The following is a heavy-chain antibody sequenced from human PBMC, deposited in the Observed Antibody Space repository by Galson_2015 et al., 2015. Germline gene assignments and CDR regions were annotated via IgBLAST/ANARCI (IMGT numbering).Heavy chain of an antibody. J-gene: IGHJ4*02. Sequence: SLRLSCAGSGFFFNKYWMYWVRHAPGKGLVWVSFINTDGKTTTHADSAKGRFTISRDNAKNTLYLQMSSLRAEDTAVYYCVRGNGYNLDYWGQGTLVSVYS. V-gene: IGHV3-74*01. CDR1: GFFFNKYW. CDR3: VRGNGYNLDY. D-gene: IGHD5-24*01. CDR2: INTDGKTT.